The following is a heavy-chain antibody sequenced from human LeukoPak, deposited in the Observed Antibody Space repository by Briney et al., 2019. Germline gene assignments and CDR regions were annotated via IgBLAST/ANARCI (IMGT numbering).Heavy chain of an antibody. V-gene: IGHV4-39*07. CDR1: GVSISSSNSH. CDR2: VYYTGNT. Sequence: SETLSLTCTVSGVSISSSNSHWGWIRQPPGKGLEWIGSVYYTGNTYYNASLKSRVTIVIDTSKNQISLRLTSVTAADTAVFFCARFVVVRGPMEYYYYYMDVWGRGTTVIVSS. J-gene: IGHJ6*03. D-gene: IGHD2-2*01. CDR3: ARFVVVRGPMEYYYYYMDV.